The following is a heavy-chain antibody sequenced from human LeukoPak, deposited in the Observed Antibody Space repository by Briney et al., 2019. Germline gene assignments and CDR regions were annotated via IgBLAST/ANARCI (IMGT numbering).Heavy chain of an antibody. CDR2: ISGSGGST. V-gene: IGHV3-23*01. CDR1: GFNFKDYA. Sequence: GGSLRLSCAASGFNFKDYAMSWVRQAPGKGLEWVSAISGSGGSTFFADSAKGRFTISRDNSVNTLYLQMSSLRAEDTAVYYCAKASRPGGYYFYNVDVWGQGTTVTVSS. J-gene: IGHJ6*02. D-gene: IGHD4-23*01. CDR3: AKASRPGGYYFYNVDV.